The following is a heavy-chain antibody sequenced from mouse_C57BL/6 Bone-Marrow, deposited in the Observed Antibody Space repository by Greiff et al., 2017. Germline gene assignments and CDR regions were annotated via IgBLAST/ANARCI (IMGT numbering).Heavy chain of an antibody. V-gene: IGHV1-18*01. D-gene: IGHD2-3*01. CDR2: INPNNGGT. CDR3: ARDYGYYLSYAMDD. J-gene: IGHJ4*01. Sequence: EVQLQQSGPELVKPGASVKIPCKASGYTFTDYNMDWVKQSHGKSLEWIGEINPNNGGTIYNQKFKGKATLTVDKSSSTAYMELRSLTSEDTAVYYCARDYGYYLSYAMDDWGQGTSVTVSS. CDR1: GYTFTDYN.